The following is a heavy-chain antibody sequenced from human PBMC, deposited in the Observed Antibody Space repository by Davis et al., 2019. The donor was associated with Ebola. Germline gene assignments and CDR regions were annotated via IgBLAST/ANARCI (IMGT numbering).Heavy chain of an antibody. Sequence: GGSLRLSCAASGFTFADYAMHWVRHGPGKGLEWVSYISSSSSTIYYADSVKGRFTISRDNAKNSLYLQMNSLRDEDTAVYYCARDLVGLQYGMDVWGQGTTVTVSS. J-gene: IGHJ6*02. CDR2: ISSSSSTI. D-gene: IGHD2-15*01. CDR1: GFTFADYA. V-gene: IGHV3-48*02. CDR3: ARDLVGLQYGMDV.